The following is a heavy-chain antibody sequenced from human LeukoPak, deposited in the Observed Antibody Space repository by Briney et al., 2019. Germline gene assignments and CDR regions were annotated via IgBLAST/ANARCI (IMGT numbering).Heavy chain of an antibody. CDR2: VYYTGST. J-gene: IGHJ4*02. CDR1: GGSVSSYY. Sequence: SETLSLTCSVSGGSVSSYYWSWIRQSPGKGLEWIGYVYYTGSTNYNPSLKSRVTMFEDKSKNQFSLRLYSVTVADTAVYYCARHFAYSSSSYFDYWGQGSLVTVPS. CDR3: ARHFAYSSSSYFDY. V-gene: IGHV4-59*08. D-gene: IGHD6-6*01.